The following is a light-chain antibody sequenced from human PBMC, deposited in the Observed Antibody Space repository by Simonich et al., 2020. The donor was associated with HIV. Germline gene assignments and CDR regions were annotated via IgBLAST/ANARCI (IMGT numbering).Light chain of an antibody. CDR2: WAS. V-gene: IGKV4-1*01. J-gene: IGKJ1*01. Sequence: DIVMTQSPDSLAVSLGERATINCKSSQSVLYSSKNKNYLAWYQQKPGQPPKLLIYWASTRESGVPGRFSGSGSGTDFTLTISSLQAEDVAVYYCQQYYSTPPTFGQGTKVEIK. CDR1: QSVLYSSKNKNY. CDR3: QQYYSTPPT.